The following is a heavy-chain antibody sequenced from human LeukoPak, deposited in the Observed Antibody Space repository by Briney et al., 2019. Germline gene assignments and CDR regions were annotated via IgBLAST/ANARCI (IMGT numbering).Heavy chain of an antibody. D-gene: IGHD3-3*01. CDR3: ARDHRIFGVVIIGMDV. Sequence: ASVKVSCKASGYTFTGYYMRWVRQAPGQGLEWMGWINPNSGGTNYAQKFQGRVTMTRDTSISTAYMELSRLRSDDTAVYYCARDHRIFGVVIIGMDVWGKGTTVTVSS. J-gene: IGHJ6*04. CDR2: INPNSGGT. CDR1: GYTFTGYY. V-gene: IGHV1-2*02.